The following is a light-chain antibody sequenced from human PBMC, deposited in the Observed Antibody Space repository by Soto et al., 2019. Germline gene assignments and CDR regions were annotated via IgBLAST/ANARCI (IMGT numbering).Light chain of an antibody. CDR1: QSIGKH. CDR3: QQGYTSSIT. Sequence: DIQMTQSPSSLSASVGDRVTITCRASQSIGKHLNWYQQKPGKAPKFLIYSVSSLQSGVPSRFSGSGSGTDFTLTINSLQPEDFATYYCQQGYTSSITFGQGTRLGL. J-gene: IGKJ5*01. V-gene: IGKV1-39*01. CDR2: SVS.